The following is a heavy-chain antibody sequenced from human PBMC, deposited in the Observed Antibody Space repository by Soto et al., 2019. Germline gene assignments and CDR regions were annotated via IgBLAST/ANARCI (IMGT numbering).Heavy chain of an antibody. D-gene: IGHD6-13*01. CDR2: INAGNGNT. J-gene: IGHJ6*02. V-gene: IGHV1-3*01. CDR1: GYTFTSYA. CDR3: SRPPFCAFSSSCYRSQFYGMDV. Sequence: ASVKVSCKASGYTFTSYAMHWVRQAPGQRLEWMGWINAGNGNTKYSQKFQGRVTITRDTSASTAYMELSSLRSEDTAVYYWSRPPFCAFSSSCYRSQFYGMDVWGQGATVTVSS.